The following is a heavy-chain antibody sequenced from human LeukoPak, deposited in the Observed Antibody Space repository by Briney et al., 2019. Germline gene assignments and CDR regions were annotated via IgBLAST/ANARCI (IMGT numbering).Heavy chain of an antibody. V-gene: IGHV4-34*01. CDR1: GGSFSGYY. D-gene: IGHD2-15*01. Sequence: SETLSLTCAVYGGSFSGYYWSWIRQPPGKGLEWIGEINHSGSTNYNPSLKSRVTISVDTSKNQFSLKLSSVTAADTAVYYCARVHLLYCSGGSCYSSRYFDYWGQGTLVTVSS. CDR2: INHSGST. CDR3: ARVHLLYCSGGSCYSSRYFDY. J-gene: IGHJ4*02.